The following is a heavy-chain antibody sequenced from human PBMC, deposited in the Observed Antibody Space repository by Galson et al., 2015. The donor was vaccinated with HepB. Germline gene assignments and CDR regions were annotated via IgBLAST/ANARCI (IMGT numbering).Heavy chain of an antibody. CDR3: ARGVVDGYCSSTSCYHNPYYYYGMDV. J-gene: IGHJ6*02. CDR1: GGTFSSYA. CDR2: IIPIFGTA. V-gene: IGHV1-69*13. D-gene: IGHD2-2*03. Sequence: SVKVSCKASGGTFSSYAISWVRQAPGRGLEWMGGIIPIFGTANYAQKFQGRVTITADESTSTAYMELSSLRSEDTAVYYCARGVVDGYCSSTSCYHNPYYYYGMDVWGQGTTVTVSS.